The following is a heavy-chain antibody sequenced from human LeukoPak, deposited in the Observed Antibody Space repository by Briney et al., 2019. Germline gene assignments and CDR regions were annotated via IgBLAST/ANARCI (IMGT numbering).Heavy chain of an antibody. CDR2: IHYSGST. J-gene: IGHJ5*02. CDR1: GASITSYY. Sequence: SETLSLTCTVSGASITSYYWNWIRQPPGKGLEWIGYIHYSGSTDYNPSLKSRVTMSVDTSKNQFSLRLSSVTAADTAMYYCARHPATMTTPPWGQGTLVTVSS. CDR3: ARHPATMTTPP. V-gene: IGHV4-59*08. D-gene: IGHD4-17*01.